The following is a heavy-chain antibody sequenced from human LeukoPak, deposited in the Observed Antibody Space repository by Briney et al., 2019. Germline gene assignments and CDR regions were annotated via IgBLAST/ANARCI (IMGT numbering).Heavy chain of an antibody. CDR2: INPNSGGT. CDR1: GYTFTGYY. V-gene: IGHV1-2*02. Sequence: ASVKVSCKASGYTFTGYYMHWVRQAPGQGLEWMGWINPNSGGTNYAQKFQGRVTMTRDTSISTAYMELSRLRSDDTAVYYCARDQPHKYCSGGSCYSGPYNWFDPWGQGTLVTVSS. CDR3: ARDQPHKYCSGGSCYSGPYNWFDP. D-gene: IGHD2-15*01. J-gene: IGHJ5*02.